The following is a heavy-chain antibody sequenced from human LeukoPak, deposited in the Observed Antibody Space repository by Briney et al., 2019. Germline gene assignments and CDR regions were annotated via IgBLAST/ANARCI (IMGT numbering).Heavy chain of an antibody. V-gene: IGHV3-30*04. CDR2: ISYDGSNK. J-gene: IGHJ4*02. CDR3: AMPHDTEYYFDY. CDR1: GFTLSSYA. Sequence: GGSLRVSCVASGFTLSSYAMHWVRQAPGKGLEWVAVISYDGSNKYYADSVKGRFTISRDNSKNTLYLQMNSLRAEDTAVYYCAMPHDTEYYFDYWGQGTLVTVSS.